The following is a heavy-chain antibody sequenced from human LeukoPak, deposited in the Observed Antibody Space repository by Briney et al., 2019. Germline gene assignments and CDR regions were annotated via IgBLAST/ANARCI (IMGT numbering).Heavy chain of an antibody. V-gene: IGHV3-49*03. D-gene: IGHD3-10*01. CDR3: TRDFTPYYGSGSYYKGPYYFDY. CDR1: GFTFGDYA. J-gene: IGHJ4*02. CDR2: IRSKAYGGTT. Sequence: GRSPRLSCTASGFTFGDYAMSWFRQAPGKGLEWVGFIRSKAYGGTTEYAASVKGRFTISRDDSKNIAYLQMNSLKTEDTAVYYCTRDFTPYYGSGSYYKGPYYFDYWGQGTLVTVSS.